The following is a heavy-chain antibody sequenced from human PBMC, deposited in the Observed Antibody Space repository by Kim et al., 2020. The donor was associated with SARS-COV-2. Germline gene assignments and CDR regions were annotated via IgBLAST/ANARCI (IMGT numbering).Heavy chain of an antibody. CDR1: GGSISSSSYY. D-gene: IGHD3-22*01. CDR2: IYYSGST. J-gene: IGHJ4*02. CDR3: ARGNYDSSGYYYAPPLN. Sequence: SETLSLTCTVSGGSISSSSYYWGWIRQPPGKGLEWIGSIYYSGSTYYNPSLKSRVTISVDTSKNQFSLKLSSVTAADTAVYYCARGNYDSSGYYYAPPLNWGQGTLVTVSS. V-gene: IGHV4-39*01.